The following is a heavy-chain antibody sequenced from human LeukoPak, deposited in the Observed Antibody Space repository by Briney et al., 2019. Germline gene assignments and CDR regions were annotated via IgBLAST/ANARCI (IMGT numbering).Heavy chain of an antibody. D-gene: IGHD2-2*01. V-gene: IGHV1-2*02. J-gene: IGHJ4*02. Sequence: ASVKVSCKASGYIFIDHYMHWVRQAPGQGLEWMGWINPNSGGTNYAQKFQGRVTMTRDTSISTAYMELSRLRSDDTAVYYCARGIRPAASYYFDYWGQGTLVTVSS. CDR3: ARGIRPAASYYFDY. CDR2: INPNSGGT. CDR1: GYIFIDHY.